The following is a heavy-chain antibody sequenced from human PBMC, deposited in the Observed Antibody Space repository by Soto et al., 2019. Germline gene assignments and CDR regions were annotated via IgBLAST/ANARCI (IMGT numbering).Heavy chain of an antibody. CDR3: ARALPVAKGGFDP. V-gene: IGHV3-53*01. CDR2: IYTAGGT. J-gene: IGHJ5*02. CDR1: GLTVSTTY. D-gene: IGHD2-2*01. Sequence: GSLRLSCAASGLTVSTTYMTWVRQPPGKGLKCVSVIYTAGGTNYADSVKGRFIISRDNSKNMLYLQMNSLRAEDTAVYYCARALPVAKGGFDPWGQGTLVTVSS.